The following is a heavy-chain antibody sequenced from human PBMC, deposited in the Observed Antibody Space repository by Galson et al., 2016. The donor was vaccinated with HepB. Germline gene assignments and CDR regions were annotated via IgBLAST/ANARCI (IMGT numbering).Heavy chain of an antibody. D-gene: IGHD3-9*01. Sequence: SETLSLTCNVSGAPTESSNYWTWVRQAPGKGLEWIGGVYHFGSYSVHPSLKGRVTLSVDRSKNYFSMTLASVTAADTAVYFCARSCSAVACYPMYQYFGVDVWGQGIAVTVSS. J-gene: IGHJ6*02. CDR1: GAPTESSNY. CDR3: ARSCSAVACYPMYQYFGVDV. V-gene: IGHV4/OR15-8*03. CDR2: VYHFGSY.